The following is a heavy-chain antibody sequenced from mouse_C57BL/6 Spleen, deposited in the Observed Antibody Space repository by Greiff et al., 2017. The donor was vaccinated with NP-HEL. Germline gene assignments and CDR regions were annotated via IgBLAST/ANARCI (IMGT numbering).Heavy chain of an antibody. D-gene: IGHD2-3*01. Sequence: VQLKESGPELVKPGASVKIPCKASGYTFTDYNMDWVKQSHGKSLEWIGDINPNNGGTIYNQKFKGKATLTVDKSSSTAYMELRSLTSEDTAVYYCARGWLGAYWGQGTLVTVSA. V-gene: IGHV1-18*01. CDR3: ARGWLGAY. J-gene: IGHJ3*01. CDR2: INPNNGGT. CDR1: GYTFTDYN.